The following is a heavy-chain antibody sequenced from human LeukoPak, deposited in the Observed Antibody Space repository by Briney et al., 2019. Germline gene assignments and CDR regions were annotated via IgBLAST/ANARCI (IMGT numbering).Heavy chain of an antibody. V-gene: IGHV3-23*01. CDR1: GFTFSSYA. CDR2: ISGSGGST. CDR3: AKTPVATIRYFDY. Sequence: GGSLRLSCAASGFTFSSYAMSWVRQAPGKGLEWVSSISGSGGSTYYADSVKGRFTISRDNSKNTLYLQMNSLRAEDTAAYYCAKTPVATIRYFDYWGQGTLVTVSS. D-gene: IGHD5-12*01. J-gene: IGHJ4*02.